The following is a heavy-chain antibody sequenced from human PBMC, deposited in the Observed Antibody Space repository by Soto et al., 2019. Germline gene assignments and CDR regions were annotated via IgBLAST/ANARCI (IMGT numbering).Heavy chain of an antibody. CDR2: ISGSGGST. V-gene: IGHV3-23*01. CDR3: AKSNYYDSSGYYPKPPYFDY. J-gene: IGHJ4*02. Sequence: GGSLRLSCAASGFTCSSYAMSWVRQAPGKGLEWVSAISGSGGSTYYADSVKGRFNISRDNSKNTLYLQMNSLRAEDTAVYYCAKSNYYDSSGYYPKPPYFDYCGQGTLVTLSS. D-gene: IGHD3-22*01. CDR1: GFTCSSYA.